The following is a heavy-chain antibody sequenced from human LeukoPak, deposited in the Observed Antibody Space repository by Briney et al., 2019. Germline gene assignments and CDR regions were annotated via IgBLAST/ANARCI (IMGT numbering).Heavy chain of an antibody. V-gene: IGHV3-48*03. CDR3: ARGDYYYYFGMAV. J-gene: IGHJ6*04. CDR2: ISSSGSTI. CDR1: GFTFSSYE. Sequence: GGSLRLSCAASGFTFSSYEMNRVRQAPGKGLEWVSYISSSGSTIYYADSVKGRFTISRDKAKNSLYLQMNSLRAEDTAVYYCARGDYYYYFGMAVWGKGTTVTVSS.